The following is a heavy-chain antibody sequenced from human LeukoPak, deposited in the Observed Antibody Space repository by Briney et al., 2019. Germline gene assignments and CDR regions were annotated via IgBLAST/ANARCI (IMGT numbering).Heavy chain of an antibody. CDR1: GGSISSYY. D-gene: IGHD3-22*01. J-gene: IGHJ4*02. V-gene: IGHV4-4*07. CDR2: IYTSGST. CDR3: ARAGGYYDSSGYGIDY. Sequence: SETLSLTCTVSGGSISSYYWSWIRQAAGKGLEWIGRIYTSGSTNYNPSLKSRVTMSVDTSKNQFSLKLSSVTAADTAVYYCARAGGYYDSSGYGIDYWGQGTLVTVSS.